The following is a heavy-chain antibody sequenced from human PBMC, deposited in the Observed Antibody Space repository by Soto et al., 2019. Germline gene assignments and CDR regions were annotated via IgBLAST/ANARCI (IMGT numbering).Heavy chain of an antibody. V-gene: IGHV1-18*01. Sequence: ESVKVSCKASGYTFTSNGISWVRQAPGQGLEWMGWISAYNGNTNYAQKFQGRVTMTTDTSTSTVYMELRSLRSDDTAVYYCARVPDYYDTSGYYNDYWGHGTLVTVSS. CDR3: ARVPDYYDTSGYYNDY. CDR2: ISAYNGNT. J-gene: IGHJ4*01. CDR1: GYTFTSNG. D-gene: IGHD3-22*01.